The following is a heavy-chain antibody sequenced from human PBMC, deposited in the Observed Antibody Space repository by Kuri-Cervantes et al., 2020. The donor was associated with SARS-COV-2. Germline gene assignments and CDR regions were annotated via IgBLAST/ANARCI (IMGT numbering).Heavy chain of an antibody. D-gene: IGHD5-24*01. V-gene: IGHV1-45*01. Sequence: SVKVSCKASGDSFDYRFLHGVRQAPGQPLEWMGWITPFNGNTNYAQRFQDRVTITRDRSMSTAYMELSSLRSDDTAMYYCARSGPGAISREDGACDIWGQGTMVTVSS. CDR1: GDSFDYRF. CDR3: ARSGPGAISREDGACDI. J-gene: IGHJ3*02. CDR2: ITPFNGNT.